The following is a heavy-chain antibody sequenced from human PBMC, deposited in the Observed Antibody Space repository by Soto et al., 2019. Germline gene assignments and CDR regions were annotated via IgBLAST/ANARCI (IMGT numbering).Heavy chain of an antibody. CDR2: IYYSGST. J-gene: IGHJ4*02. CDR3: ARTYYDYVWGRRYYFDY. CDR1: GGSISSYY. V-gene: IGHV4-59*01. Sequence: QVQLQESGPGLVKPSETLSLTCTVSGGSISSYYWSWIRQPPGKGLEWIGYIYYSGSTNYNPALKSRVSISVDTSKNQFSLKLSSVTAADTAVYYCARTYYDYVWGRRYYFDYWGQGTLVTVSS. D-gene: IGHD3-16*01.